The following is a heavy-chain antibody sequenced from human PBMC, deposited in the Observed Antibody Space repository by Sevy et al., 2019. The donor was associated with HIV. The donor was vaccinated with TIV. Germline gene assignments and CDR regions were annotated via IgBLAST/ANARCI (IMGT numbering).Heavy chain of an antibody. J-gene: IGHJ4*02. CDR2: ISYDGSNK. Sequence: GGSLRLSCAASGFTFSSYGMHWVRQAPGKGLEWVAVISYDGSNKYYADSVKGRFTISRDNSKNTLYLQMNGLRAEDTAVYYCAKAGRYDSSGSDYWGQGTLVTVSS. CDR3: AKAGRYDSSGSDY. V-gene: IGHV3-30*18. CDR1: GFTFSSYG. D-gene: IGHD3-22*01.